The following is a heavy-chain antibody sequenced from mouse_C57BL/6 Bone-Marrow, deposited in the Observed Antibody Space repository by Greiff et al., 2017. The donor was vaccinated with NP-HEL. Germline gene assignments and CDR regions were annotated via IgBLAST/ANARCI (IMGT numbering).Heavy chain of an antibody. CDR3: ARYDYDGTWFAY. CDR2: IYPGSGNT. Sequence: QVQLQQSGPELVKPGASVKISCKASGYSFTSYYIHWVKQRPGQGLEWIGWIYPGSGNTKYNEKFKGKATLTADTSSSTAYMQLSSLTSEDSAVYYCARYDYDGTWFAYWGQGTLVTVSA. J-gene: IGHJ3*01. D-gene: IGHD2-4*01. V-gene: IGHV1-66*01. CDR1: GYSFTSYY.